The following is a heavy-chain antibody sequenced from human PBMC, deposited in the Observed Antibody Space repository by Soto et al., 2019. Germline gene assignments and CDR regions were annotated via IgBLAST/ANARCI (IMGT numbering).Heavy chain of an antibody. J-gene: IGHJ6*02. CDR2: TYYRSKWYN. Sequence: SHTLSLTCAISGDSVSSNSAAWNWIRQSPSRGLEWLGRTYYRSKWYNDYAVSVKSRITINPDTSKNQFSLQLNSVTPEDTAVYYCARDQIVVVPAASPTVYYYGMDVWGQGTTVTVSS. D-gene: IGHD2-2*01. V-gene: IGHV6-1*01. CDR3: ARDQIVVVPAASPTVYYYGMDV. CDR1: GDSVSSNSAA.